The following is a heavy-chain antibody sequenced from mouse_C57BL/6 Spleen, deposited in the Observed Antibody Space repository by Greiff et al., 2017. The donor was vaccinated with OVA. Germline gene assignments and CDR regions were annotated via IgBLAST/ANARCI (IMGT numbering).Heavy chain of an antibody. CDR1: GYSFTSYW. CDR2: INPSNGGS. CDR3: ARKGLLYVFDY. D-gene: IGHD1-1*02. V-gene: IGHV1-53*01. Sequence: QVQLKESGTELVKPGASVKLSCKASGYSFTSYWMHWVKQRPGQGLEWIGNINPSNGGSNYNEKFKTKATLTVDKSSSTAYMQLISLTSEDSAVYYCARKGLLYVFDYWGQGTTLTVSS. J-gene: IGHJ2*01.